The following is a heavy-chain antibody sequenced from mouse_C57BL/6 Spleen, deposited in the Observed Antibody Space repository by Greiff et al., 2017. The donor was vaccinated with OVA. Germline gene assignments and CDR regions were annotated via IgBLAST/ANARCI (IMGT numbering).Heavy chain of an antibody. CDR1: GYTFTSYW. D-gene: IGHD2-2*01. J-gene: IGHJ2*01. V-gene: IGHV1-69*01. CDR3: AREGGYDGKAY. CDR2: IDPSDSYT. Sequence: QVQLQQSGAELVMPGASVKLSCKASGYTFTSYWMHWVKQRPGQGLEWIGEIDPSDSYTNYNQKFKGKSTLTVDKSSSTAYMQLSSLTSEDSAVYYCAREGGYDGKAYWGQGTTLTVSS.